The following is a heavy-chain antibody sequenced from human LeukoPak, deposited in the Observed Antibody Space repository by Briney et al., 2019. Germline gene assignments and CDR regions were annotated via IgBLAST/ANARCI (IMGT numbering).Heavy chain of an antibody. V-gene: IGHV1-2*02. CDR1: GFTFTGHY. J-gene: IGHJ4*02. CDR2: INGNSGAT. Sequence: ASVKVSCKASGFTFTGHYMHWVRQPPGQGLEWMGWINGNSGATNYARNFQDRVTLTRDTSISTVYMELSRLRIDDTAVYYCARDFSWGVDYWGQGTLVTVSS. D-gene: IGHD3-10*01. CDR3: ARDFSWGVDY.